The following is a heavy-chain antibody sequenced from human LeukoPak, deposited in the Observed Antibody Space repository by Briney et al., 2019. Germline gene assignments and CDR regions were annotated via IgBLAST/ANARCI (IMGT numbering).Heavy chain of an antibody. CDR1: GLTFSRYA. J-gene: IGHJ4*02. CDR3: ARDRNGGFDY. D-gene: IGHD3-10*01. V-gene: IGHV3-30-3*01. CDR2: ISYDGSIK. Sequence: GGSLRLSCAASGLTFSRYAMHWVRQAPGKGLEWVAVISYDGSIKSDADSVKGRFTISRDNSKNTLYLQMNSLRAEDTAVYYCARDRNGGFDYWGQGSLVTVSS.